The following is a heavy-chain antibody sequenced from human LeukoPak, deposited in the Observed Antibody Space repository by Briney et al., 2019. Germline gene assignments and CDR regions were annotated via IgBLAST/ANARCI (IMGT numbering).Heavy chain of an antibody. CDR1: GFTFDDYG. J-gene: IGHJ5*02. Sequence: GGSLRLSCAASGFTFDDYGMSWVRHAPGKGLEWVSGIHWNGDSTGYADSVKGRFTISRDNTRNSLYLQMDSLRVEDTAIYYCVRIPNGANFPNWFDPWGQGTLVTVSS. CDR3: VRIPNGANFPNWFDP. D-gene: IGHD4/OR15-4a*01. V-gene: IGHV3-20*04. CDR2: IHWNGDST.